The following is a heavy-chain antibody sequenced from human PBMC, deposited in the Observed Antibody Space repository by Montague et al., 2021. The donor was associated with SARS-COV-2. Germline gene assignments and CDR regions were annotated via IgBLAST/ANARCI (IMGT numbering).Heavy chain of an antibody. D-gene: IGHD2-8*01. Sequence: SETLSLTCTVSGGSISGYYWSWIRQPPGKGLEWIGYIYYSGSTKYNPFLESRVTVSVDRSKNQASLKLSSVTAADTAVYYCARLLRSCTNGVCRTYYYVMDVWGQGTPVTVSS. CDR3: ARLLRSCTNGVCRTYYYVMDV. CDR2: IYYSGST. J-gene: IGHJ6*02. CDR1: GGSISGYY. V-gene: IGHV4-59*01.